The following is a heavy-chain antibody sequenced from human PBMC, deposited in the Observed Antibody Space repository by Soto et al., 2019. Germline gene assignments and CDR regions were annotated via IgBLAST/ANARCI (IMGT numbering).Heavy chain of an antibody. V-gene: IGHV4-59*08. CDR3: ARHSKLGHCSGTSCYYYYMDV. Sequence: SETLSLTCTVSGGSLTSXHWXWXRQPPGKGLEWIGXXXXXGSNNYTPSPTSPVTISVNTSKNQFSLKLSSVTAADTAVYYCARHSKLGHCSGTSCYYYYMDVWGKGTTVTVSS. J-gene: IGHJ6*03. CDR2: XXXXGSN. CDR1: GGSLTSXH. D-gene: IGHD2-2*01.